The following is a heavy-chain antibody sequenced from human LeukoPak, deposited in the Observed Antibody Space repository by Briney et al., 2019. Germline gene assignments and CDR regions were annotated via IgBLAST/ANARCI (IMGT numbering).Heavy chain of an antibody. CDR2: ISGSGGST. CDR1: GFTFSSYA. D-gene: IGHD3-10*01. V-gene: IGHV3-23*01. J-gene: IGHJ4*02. Sequence: GGSLRLSCAASGFTFSSYAMSWVRQAPGKGLEWVSAISGSGGSTYYADSVKGRFTISRDNSKNTLYLQMNSLRAEDTAVYYCARVGGSGIEGAYYFDYWGQGTLVTVSS. CDR3: ARVGGSGIEGAYYFDY.